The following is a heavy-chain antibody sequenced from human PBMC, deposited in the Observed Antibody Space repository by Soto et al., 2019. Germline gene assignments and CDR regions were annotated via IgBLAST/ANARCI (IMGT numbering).Heavy chain of an antibody. CDR1: GYTFTSYA. V-gene: IGHV1-3*01. J-gene: IGHJ3*02. CDR2: INAGNGNT. D-gene: IGHD2-2*01. Sequence: ASVKVSCKASGYTFTSYAMHWVRQAPGQRLEWMGWINAGNGNTKYSQKFQGRVTITRDTSASTAYMELSSLRSEDTAVYYCARDQRSPAAFDIWGQGIMVTVSS. CDR3: ARDQRSPAAFDI.